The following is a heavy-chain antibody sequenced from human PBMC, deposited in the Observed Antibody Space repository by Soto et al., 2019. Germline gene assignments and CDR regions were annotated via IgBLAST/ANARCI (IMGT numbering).Heavy chain of an antibody. J-gene: IGHJ4*02. D-gene: IGHD6-6*01. CDR2: ISYDGSNK. Sequence: GGSLRLSCAASGFTFSSYGMHWVRQAPGKGLEWVAVISYDGSNKYYADSVKGRFTISRDNSKNTLYLQMNSLRAEDTAVYYCAKPSIAARRGDDYWGQGTLVTVSS. CDR1: GFTFSSYG. CDR3: AKPSIAARRGDDY. V-gene: IGHV3-30*18.